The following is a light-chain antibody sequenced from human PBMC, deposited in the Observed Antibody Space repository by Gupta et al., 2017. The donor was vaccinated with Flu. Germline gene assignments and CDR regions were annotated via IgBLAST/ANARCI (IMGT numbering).Light chain of an antibody. CDR3: AVWDDSLSGHYV. CDR2: DFS. Sequence: TFACSGSNANVGRYTVDWYQQVPGTAPKLLIYDFSDRPSGVPDRFSGSKSGTSASLAISGLQSEDEADYYCAVWDDSLSGHYVFGSGTKVTVL. J-gene: IGLJ1*01. V-gene: IGLV1-44*01. CDR1: NANVGRYT.